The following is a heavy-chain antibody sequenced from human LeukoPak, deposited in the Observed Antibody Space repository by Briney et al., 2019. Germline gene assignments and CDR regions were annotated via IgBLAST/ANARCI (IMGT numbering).Heavy chain of an antibody. V-gene: IGHV4-34*10. CDR2: IHYSGST. Sequence: PSETLSLTCAVFGGSFSGYYWSWIRQSPGKGLEWIGEIHYSGSTNYSPSLKSRVTMSVDRSMNHFSLKLSSVTAADTAVYYCARRGSDRSGYFDYWGQGNLVTVSS. D-gene: IGHD3-22*01. CDR3: ARRGSDRSGYFDY. J-gene: IGHJ4*02. CDR1: GGSFSGYY.